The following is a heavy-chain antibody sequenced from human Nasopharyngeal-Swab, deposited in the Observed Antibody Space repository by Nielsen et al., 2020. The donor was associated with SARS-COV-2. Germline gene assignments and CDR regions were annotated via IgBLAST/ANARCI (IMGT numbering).Heavy chain of an antibody. V-gene: IGHV3-21*04. Sequence: GESLKISCAASGFTFSSYSMNWVRQAPGKGLEWVSSISSSSSYIYYADSVKGRFTIFRDNSKNTLYLQMNSLRAEDTAVYYCAKDLPYYDILTGYYSYYYGMDVWGQGTTVTVSS. CDR3: AKDLPYYDILTGYYSYYYGMDV. D-gene: IGHD3-9*01. CDR2: ISSSSSYI. CDR1: GFTFSSYS. J-gene: IGHJ6*02.